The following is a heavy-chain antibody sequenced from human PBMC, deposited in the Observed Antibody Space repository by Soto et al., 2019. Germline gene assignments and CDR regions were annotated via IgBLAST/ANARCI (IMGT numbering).Heavy chain of an antibody. D-gene: IGHD3-3*01. CDR2: IKQDGSEE. Sequence: GGSLRLSCAVSGFTFSSYWMSWVRQAPGKGLEWVANIKQDGSEEYYVDSVRGRFTISRDNAQKSLDLERNSRRPWDRAVHSCARDASVSSPYNDFWSGPIREVWRQGTTFTVSS. V-gene: IGHV3-7*01. J-gene: IGHJ6*02. CDR1: GFTFSSYW. CDR3: ARDASVSSPYNDFWSGPIREV.